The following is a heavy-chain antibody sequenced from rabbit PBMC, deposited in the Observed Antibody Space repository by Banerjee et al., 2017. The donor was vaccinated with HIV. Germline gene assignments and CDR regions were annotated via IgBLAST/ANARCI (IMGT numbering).Heavy chain of an antibody. CDR1: GFDFSGNA. Sequence: QEQLEESGGGLVKPEGSLTLTCKASGFDFSGNAMCWVRQAPGKGLEWIACIFVGSSGTTYYANWAKGRFTISKTSSTTVTLQMTSLTAADTATYFCGRDRYVTGYDLWGPGTLVTVS. V-gene: IGHV1S45*01. J-gene: IGHJ6*01. CDR3: GRDRYVTGYDL. D-gene: IGHD7-1*01. CDR2: IFVGSSGTT.